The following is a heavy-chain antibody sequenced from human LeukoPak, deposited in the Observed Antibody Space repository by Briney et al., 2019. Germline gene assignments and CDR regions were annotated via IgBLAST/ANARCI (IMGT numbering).Heavy chain of an antibody. CDR2: IYYSGSA. V-gene: IGHV4-39*07. D-gene: IGHD3-10*01. J-gene: IGHJ4*02. CDR3: ARDARVQKWFGEVIMTTTYYFDD. Sequence: SETLSLTCTVSGGSISSSKYYWGWIRQPPGKGLEWIGSIYYSGSAYYNPSLKSRVTISVDTSKNQFSLKLSSVTAADTAVYYCARDARVQKWFGEVIMTTTYYFDDWGQGTLVTVSS. CDR1: GGSISSSKYY.